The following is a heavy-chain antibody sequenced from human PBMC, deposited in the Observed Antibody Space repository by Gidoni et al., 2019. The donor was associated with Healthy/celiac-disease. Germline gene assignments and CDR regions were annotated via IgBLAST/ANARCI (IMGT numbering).Heavy chain of an antibody. CDR1: GGPFSSYA. V-gene: IGHV1-69*09. CDR2: IIPILGIA. Sequence: QVQLVQSGAEMQKPGSSVKVSCQASGGPFSSYAISWVRQAPGQGLEWMGRIIPILGIANYAQKFQGRVTITAEKATSTAYMELSSLRSEDTAVYYCARGVYCSGGSCYYNWFDPWGQGTLVTVSS. J-gene: IGHJ5*02. CDR3: ARGVYCSGGSCYYNWFDP. D-gene: IGHD2-15*01.